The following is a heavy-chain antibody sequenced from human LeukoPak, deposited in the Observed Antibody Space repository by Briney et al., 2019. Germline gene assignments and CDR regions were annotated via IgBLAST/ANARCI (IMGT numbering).Heavy chain of an antibody. V-gene: IGHV3-30-3*01. Sequence: GKSLRLSYAASGFTFSRYSMHWVRQAPGKGLDWVAVISHDGTTKYNADSVEGRFTVSRDNSRNTLYLQMNSLRPEDTAVYFCARGFLEWLLYGGADYWGQGTLVTVSS. D-gene: IGHD3-3*01. CDR1: GFTFSRYS. J-gene: IGHJ4*02. CDR2: ISHDGTTK. CDR3: ARGFLEWLLYGGADY.